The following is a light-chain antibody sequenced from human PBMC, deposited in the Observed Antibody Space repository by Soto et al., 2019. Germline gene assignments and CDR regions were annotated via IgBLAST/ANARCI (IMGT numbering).Light chain of an antibody. V-gene: IGKV3-11*01. CDR1: QSVGTY. CDR2: DAF. J-gene: IGKJ4*01. Sequence: EIVLTQSPATLSLSPGERATLSCKASQSVGTYFAWYQQKPGQAPRLLIYDAFNRATGIPARFSGSGSGTDFTLTISSLEPEDFAVYYCQQRVNWPLTFGGGTKVEIK. CDR3: QQRVNWPLT.